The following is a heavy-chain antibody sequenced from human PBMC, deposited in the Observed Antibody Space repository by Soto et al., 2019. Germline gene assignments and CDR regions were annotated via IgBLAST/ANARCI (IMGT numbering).Heavy chain of an antibody. D-gene: IGHD3-10*01. CDR2: IKQDGSEK. V-gene: IGHV3-7*05. J-gene: IGHJ3*02. CDR1: GFTFSSYW. Sequence: PGGSLRLSCAASGFTFSSYWMSWVRQAPGKGLEWVASIKQDGSEKYYVDSVKGRFTISRDNAENSLYLQMNSLRAEDTAVYYCARDYHGSGSYAFDMWGQGTMVTVSS. CDR3: ARDYHGSGSYAFDM.